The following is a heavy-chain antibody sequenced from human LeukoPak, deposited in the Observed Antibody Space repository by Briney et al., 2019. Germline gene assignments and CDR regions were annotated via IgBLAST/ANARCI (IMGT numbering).Heavy chain of an antibody. V-gene: IGHV1-24*01. Sequence: EASVKVSCKVSGYTLTELSMHWVRQAPGKGLEWMGGFDPEDGETIYAQKFQGGVTMTEDTSTDTAYMELSSLRSEDTAVYYCATTLTGTDNWFDPWGQGTLVTVSS. CDR1: GYTLTELS. J-gene: IGHJ5*02. CDR2: FDPEDGET. D-gene: IGHD1-20*01. CDR3: ATTLTGTDNWFDP.